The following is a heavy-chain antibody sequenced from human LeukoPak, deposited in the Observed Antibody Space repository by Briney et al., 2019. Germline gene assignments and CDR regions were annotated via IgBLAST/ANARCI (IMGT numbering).Heavy chain of an antibody. CDR1: GFTFSSYW. CDR3: ARERSLVVIRPFDY. D-gene: IGHD3-3*01. CDR2: IKQDGSEK. Sequence: GGSLRLSCAASGFTFSSYWMSWVRQAPGKGLEWVANIKQDGSEKYYVDSVKGRFTISRDNAKNLLYLQMNSLRAEDTAVYYCARERSLVVIRPFDYWGQGTLVTVSS. V-gene: IGHV3-7*01. J-gene: IGHJ4*02.